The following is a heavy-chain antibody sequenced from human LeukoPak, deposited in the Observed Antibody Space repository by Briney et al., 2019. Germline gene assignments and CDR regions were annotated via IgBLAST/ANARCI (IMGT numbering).Heavy chain of an antibody. V-gene: IGHV4-59*11. J-gene: IGHJ4*02. CDR2: IYYSGST. CDR1: GGSISSHY. CDR3: ARSHCSGGSCYYGYFDY. D-gene: IGHD2-15*01. Sequence: SETLSLTCTVSGGSISSHYWSWLRQPPGKGLEWIGYIYYSGSTNYNPSLKSRVTISVDTSKNQFSLKLSSVTAADTAVYYCARSHCSGGSCYYGYFDYWGQGTLVTVSS.